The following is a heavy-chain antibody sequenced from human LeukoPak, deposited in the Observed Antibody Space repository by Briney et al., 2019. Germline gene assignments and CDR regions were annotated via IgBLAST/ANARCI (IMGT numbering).Heavy chain of an antibody. CDR3: ARAGVWFGELPDAFDI. CDR1: GGSFSGYY. D-gene: IGHD3-10*01. Sequence: SETLSLTCAVYGGSFSGYYWSWIRQPPGKGLEWIGEINHSGSTNYNPSLKSRVTISVDTSKNQFSLKLSSVTAADTAVYYCARAGVWFGELPDAFDIWGQGTMVTVSS. CDR2: INHSGST. V-gene: IGHV4-34*01. J-gene: IGHJ3*02.